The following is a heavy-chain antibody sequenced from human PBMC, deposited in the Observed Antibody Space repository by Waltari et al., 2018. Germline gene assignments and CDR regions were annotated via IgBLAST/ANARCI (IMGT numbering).Heavy chain of an antibody. J-gene: IGHJ6*03. Sequence: EVQLLESGGGLVQPGGSLRLSCAASGFTFSSYAMSWVRQAPGKGVGWCSVIRGSGGSTYYGDSVEGRFTISRDTSKTTLYLQMNSVRAEDTAVYYCAKDTGLGVAAGGYMDVWGKGTTVTISS. V-gene: IGHV3-23*01. CDR1: GFTFSSYA. CDR3: AKDTGLGVAAGGYMDV. D-gene: IGHD2-2*01. CDR2: IRGSGGST.